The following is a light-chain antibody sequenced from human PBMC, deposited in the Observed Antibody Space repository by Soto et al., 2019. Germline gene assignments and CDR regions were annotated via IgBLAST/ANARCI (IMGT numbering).Light chain of an antibody. J-gene: IGKJ4*01. CDR2: DAS. Sequence: EIVLTQSPATLSLSPGEGATLSCRASQSVNNYLAGYQQRPGQAPSLLIYDASNRATGIPARFSGSGSGTDFTLTISSLEPEDVAIYYCQQRGTWPRVTFGGGTKVDIK. CDR1: QSVNNY. CDR3: QQRGTWPRVT. V-gene: IGKV3-11*01.